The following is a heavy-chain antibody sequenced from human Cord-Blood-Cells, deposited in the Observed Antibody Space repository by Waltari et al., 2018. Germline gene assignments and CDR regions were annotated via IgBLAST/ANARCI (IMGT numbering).Heavy chain of an antibody. D-gene: IGHD2-2*02. J-gene: IGHJ6*03. Sequence: QVQLVQSGAEVKKPGASVKVSCKASGYTFTGYYMHWVRQAPGQGLEWMGWINPNSGGTNYAQKFQGRVTRTRDTSISTAYMELSRLRSDDTAVYYCARDPGDIVVVPAAIDPPVHYYMDVCGKGTTVTVS. V-gene: IGHV1-2*02. CDR1: GYTFTGYY. CDR3: ARDPGDIVVVPAAIDPPVHYYMDV. CDR2: INPNSGGT.